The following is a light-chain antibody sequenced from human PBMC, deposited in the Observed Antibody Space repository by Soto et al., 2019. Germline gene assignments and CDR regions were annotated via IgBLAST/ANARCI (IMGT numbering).Light chain of an antibody. CDR2: GAS. J-gene: IGKJ1*01. V-gene: IGKV3-11*01. CDR3: QQHSHWPPWT. CDR1: QNVSTF. Sequence: EVVLTQSPATLSLSPGERATISCRASQNVSTFLDWYQQKPGKAPRLLIYGASNRATGIPARFSGSGSGTDFTLTISSLEPEDFAVYYCQQHSHWPPWTFGQGTRVEIQ.